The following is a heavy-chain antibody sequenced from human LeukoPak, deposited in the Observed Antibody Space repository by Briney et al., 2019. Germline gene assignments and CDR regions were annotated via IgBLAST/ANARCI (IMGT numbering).Heavy chain of an antibody. CDR1: GDSISSGDYY. D-gene: IGHD3/OR15-3a*01. V-gene: IGHV4-61*02. CDR3: ARQTGSGLFILP. J-gene: IGHJ4*02. Sequence: SETLSLTCTVSGDSISSGDYYWSWIRQPAGKGLEWIGRISSSGSTNYNPSLKSRVSISIDTSKNQFSLRLTSVTAADTAVYYCARQTGSGLFILPGGQGTLVTVSS. CDR2: ISSSGST.